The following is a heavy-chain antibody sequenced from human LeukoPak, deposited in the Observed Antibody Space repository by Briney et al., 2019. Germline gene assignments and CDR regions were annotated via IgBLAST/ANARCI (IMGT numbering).Heavy chain of an antibody. CDR2: IRYDGSNK. CDR3: AKWIAAAGANYYYYMDV. CDR1: GFTFSSYC. Sequence: GGSLRLSCAASGFTFSSYCMHWVRQAPGKGLEWVAFIRYDGSNKYYADSVKGRFTISRDNSNNTLYLEMSSLRAEDTAVYYCAKWIAAAGANYYYYMDVWGKGTTVTVSS. V-gene: IGHV3-30*02. D-gene: IGHD6-13*01. J-gene: IGHJ6*03.